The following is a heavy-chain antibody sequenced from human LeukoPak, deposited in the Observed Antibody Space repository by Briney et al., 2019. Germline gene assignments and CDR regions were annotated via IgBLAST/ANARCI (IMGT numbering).Heavy chain of an antibody. CDR1: GFTFSSYA. J-gene: IGHJ4*02. CDR2: MSGSGDDP. D-gene: IGHD5-18*01. Sequence: GGSLRLSCAASGFTFSSYAMSWVRQAPGKGLEWVSFMSGSGDDPKYADSVKGRFIISRDKTKNTLYLQMKSLRAEDTAVYYCAKCLYSYGPPHFDFWGQGTLVTVSS. V-gene: IGHV3-23*01. CDR3: AKCLYSYGPPHFDF.